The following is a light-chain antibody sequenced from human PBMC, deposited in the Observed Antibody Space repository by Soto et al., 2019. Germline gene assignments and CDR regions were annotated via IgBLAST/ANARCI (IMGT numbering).Light chain of an antibody. CDR3: QEYGSSRA. Sequence: EIVLTQSPGTLSLSPGERATLSCRASQSVSSSSLAWYQQKPGQAPRLLIYGASSRAPGIPDRFSGSGSGTDFTLTISRLETEDFAVYDCQEYGSSRAFGGGTKVEI. CDR1: QSVSSSS. V-gene: IGKV3-20*01. J-gene: IGKJ4*01. CDR2: GAS.